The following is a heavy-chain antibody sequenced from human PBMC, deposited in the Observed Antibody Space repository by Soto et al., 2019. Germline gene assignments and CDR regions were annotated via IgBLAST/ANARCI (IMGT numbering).Heavy chain of an antibody. D-gene: IGHD6-19*01. Sequence: PGGSLRLSCAPSGFTFRNYAMSWVRQAPGKGLEWVSAISGSGGSTYYADSVKGRFTISRDNSKNTLYLQMNSLRAEDTAVYYCAREALPYRSPAISYSYYGMDIWGQGTTVTASS. J-gene: IGHJ6*02. V-gene: IGHV3-23*01. CDR2: ISGSGGST. CDR1: GFTFRNYA. CDR3: AREALPYRSPAISYSYYGMDI.